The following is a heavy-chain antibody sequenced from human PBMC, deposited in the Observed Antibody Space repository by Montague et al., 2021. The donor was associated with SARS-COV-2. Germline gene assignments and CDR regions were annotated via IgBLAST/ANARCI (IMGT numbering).Heavy chain of an antibody. J-gene: IGHJ3*01. CDR1: GDSVSSGKYH. Sequence: TQSLTCSVSGDSVSSGKYHWSWIRQHPGKALEWIGYIHDSGSANYNPSLQSRVSFSVDTSQNQFSLSLTSVTPADTAVYYCARTITTVRPGALDVWGQGTVVTVSS. CDR3: ARTITTVRPGALDV. D-gene: IGHD4-11*01. V-gene: IGHV4-31*03. CDR2: IHDSGSA.